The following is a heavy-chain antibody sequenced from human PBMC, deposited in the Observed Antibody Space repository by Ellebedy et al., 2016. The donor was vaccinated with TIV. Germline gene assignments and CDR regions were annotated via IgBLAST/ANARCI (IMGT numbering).Heavy chain of an antibody. CDR1: GLVFSDYC. CDR2: IASDGIEK. J-gene: IGHJ5*02. CDR3: ARGTWTRGS. V-gene: IGHV3-7*03. Sequence: GESLKIPCAASGLVFSDYCMTWLRVSPGKGPEWVATIASDGIEKSYADSVKGRFTVSRDNTENSMYLQMNSLRADDTGVYYCARGTWTRGSWGQGTLVTVSS. D-gene: IGHD3/OR15-3a*01.